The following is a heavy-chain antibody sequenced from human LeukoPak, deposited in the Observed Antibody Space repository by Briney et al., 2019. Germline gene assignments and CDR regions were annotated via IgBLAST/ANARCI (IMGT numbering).Heavy chain of an antibody. D-gene: IGHD1-26*01. CDR1: GFTFSSYD. V-gene: IGHV3-13*01. CDR3: ARQKTPHGNFDY. CDR2: IGTGYDT. J-gene: IGHJ4*02. Sequence: GGSLRLSCAASGFTFSSYDMHWVRQATGKGLEWVSAIGTGYDTYYPGSVKGRFAISRENAKNSLYLQMNSLRVEDTAVYYCARQKTPHGNFDYWGQGTLVTVPS.